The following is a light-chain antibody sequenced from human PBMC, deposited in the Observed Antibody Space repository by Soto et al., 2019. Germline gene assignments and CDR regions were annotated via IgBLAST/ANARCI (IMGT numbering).Light chain of an antibody. CDR2: AAS. V-gene: IGKV1-39*01. Sequence: DIQMTQSPSSLSASVGDRVTITCRASQSISSYLNWYQQKPGKAPKLLIYAASSLQSGVPSRFSGSGSGTDFTLTISSLQPEDFATYYCQQSYSTPPYTFCQGTKPEIK. J-gene: IGKJ2*01. CDR3: QQSYSTPPYT. CDR1: QSISSY.